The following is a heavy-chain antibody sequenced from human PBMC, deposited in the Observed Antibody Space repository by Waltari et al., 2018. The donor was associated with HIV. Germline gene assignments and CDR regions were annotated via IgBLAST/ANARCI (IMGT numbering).Heavy chain of an antibody. CDR2: IHTSGST. Sequence: QVQLQESGPGLVKPSETLSLTCTVSGGSISSYYWSWIRQPAGKGLEWIGRIHTSGSTNDNPSLKSRVTMSVDTSKNQFSLKLSSVTAADTAVYYCARGTYYYDSSGHDAFDIWGQGTMVTVSS. D-gene: IGHD3-22*01. V-gene: IGHV4-4*07. J-gene: IGHJ3*02. CDR3: ARGTYYYDSSGHDAFDI. CDR1: GGSISSYY.